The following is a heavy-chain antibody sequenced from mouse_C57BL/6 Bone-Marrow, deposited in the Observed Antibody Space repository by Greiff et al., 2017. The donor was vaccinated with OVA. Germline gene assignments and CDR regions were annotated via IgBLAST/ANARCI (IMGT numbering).Heavy chain of an antibody. CDR2: ISNGGGST. Sequence: EVQRVESGGGLVQPGGSLKLSCAASGFTFSDYYMYWVRQTPEKRLEWVAYISNGGGSTYYPDTVKGRFTISRDNAKNTLYLQMSRLKAEDTAMYYCARHGDGYWAWFADGGQGTLVTVSA. CDR1: GFTFSDYY. D-gene: IGHD2-3*01. V-gene: IGHV5-12*01. CDR3: ARHGDGYWAWFAD. J-gene: IGHJ3*01.